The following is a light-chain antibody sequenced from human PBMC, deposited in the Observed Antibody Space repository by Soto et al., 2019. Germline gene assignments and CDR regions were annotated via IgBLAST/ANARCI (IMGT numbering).Light chain of an antibody. V-gene: IGKV2-30*02. CDR2: QVS. J-gene: IGKJ1*01. CDR1: QSLVHSSGNTY. Sequence: DFVMSQSALSLPVTLGQPSSISCRSSQSLVHSSGNTYLNCFLQRPGHSPXRLIHQVSNRDSGVPDRLSGSGSGIDFTLKISRVEAEDVGVYYCMQTLQTWTFGQGTKVDIK. CDR3: MQTLQTWT.